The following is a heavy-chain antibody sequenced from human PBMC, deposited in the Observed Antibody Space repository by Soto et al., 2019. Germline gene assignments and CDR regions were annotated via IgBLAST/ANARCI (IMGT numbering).Heavy chain of an antibody. D-gene: IGHD3-10*01. CDR3: AKALDVVRGVIYTYYYYGMDV. V-gene: IGHV3-30*18. CDR1: GFTFSSYG. Sequence: QVQLVESGGGVVQPGRSLRLSCAASGFTFSSYGMHWVRQAPGKGLEWVAVISYDGSNKYYADSVKGRLTISRDNSKNTLYLQMNSLRAEVSAVYYSAKALDVVRGVIYTYYYYGMDVWGQGTTVTVSS. CDR2: ISYDGSNK. J-gene: IGHJ6*02.